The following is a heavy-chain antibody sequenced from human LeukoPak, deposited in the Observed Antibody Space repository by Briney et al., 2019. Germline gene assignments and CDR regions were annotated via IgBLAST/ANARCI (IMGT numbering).Heavy chain of an antibody. CDR1: GFTFSSYG. CDR2: IRYDGSNK. Sequence: GGSLRLSCAASGFTFSSYGRHWVRQAPGKGLEWVAFIRYDGSNKYYADSVKGRFTISRDNSKNTLYLQMNSLRAEDTAVYYCAKSVGLGVSLFDYWGQGTLVTVSS. V-gene: IGHV3-30*02. D-gene: IGHD3-16*01. J-gene: IGHJ4*02. CDR3: AKSVGLGVSLFDY.